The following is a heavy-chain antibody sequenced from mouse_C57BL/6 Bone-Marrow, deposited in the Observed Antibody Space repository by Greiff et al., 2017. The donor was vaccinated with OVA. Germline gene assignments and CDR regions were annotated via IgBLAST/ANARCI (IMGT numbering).Heavy chain of an antibody. CDR1: GFTFSSYG. V-gene: IGHV5-6*01. CDR2: ISSGGSYT. CDR3: AREHYGSSYYWYFDV. J-gene: IGHJ1*03. D-gene: IGHD1-1*01. Sequence: EVQLVESGGDLVKPGGSLKLSCAASGFTFSSYGMSWVRQTPDKRLEWVATISSGGSYTYYPDSVKGRFTISRDNAKNTLYLQMSSLKSEDTAMYYCAREHYGSSYYWYFDVWGTGTTVTVSS.